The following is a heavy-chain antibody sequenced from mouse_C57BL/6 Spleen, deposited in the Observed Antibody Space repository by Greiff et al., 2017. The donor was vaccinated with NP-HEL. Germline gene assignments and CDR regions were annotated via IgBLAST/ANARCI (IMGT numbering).Heavy chain of an antibody. J-gene: IGHJ3*01. CDR1: GYTFTSYW. D-gene: IGHD1-1*01. Sequence: QVQLQQPGAELVKPGASVKLSCKASGYTFTSYWMQWVKQRPGQGLEWIGEIDPSDSYTNYNQKFKGKATLTVDTSSSTAYMQLSSLTSEDSAVYYCARSYDYGSSQAWFAYWGQGTLVTVSA. CDR3: ARSYDYGSSQAWFAY. CDR2: IDPSDSYT. V-gene: IGHV1-50*01.